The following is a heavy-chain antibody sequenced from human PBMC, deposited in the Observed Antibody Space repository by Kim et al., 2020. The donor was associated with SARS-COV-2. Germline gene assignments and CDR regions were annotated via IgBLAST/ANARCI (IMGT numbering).Heavy chain of an antibody. V-gene: IGHV3-23*01. Sequence: GGSLRLSCAASGFTFSSYAMSWVRQAPGKGLEWVSAISGSGGSTYYADSVKGRFTISRDNSKNTLYLQMNSLRAEDTAVYYCAKQITMVRGVIISYYYGMDVWGQGTTVTVSS. J-gene: IGHJ6*02. D-gene: IGHD3-10*01. CDR3: AKQITMVRGVIISYYYGMDV. CDR1: GFTFSSYA. CDR2: ISGSGGST.